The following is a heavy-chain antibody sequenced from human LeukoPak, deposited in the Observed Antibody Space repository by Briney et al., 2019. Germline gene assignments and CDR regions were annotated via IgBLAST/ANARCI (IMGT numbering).Heavy chain of an antibody. D-gene: IGHD3-10*01. Sequence: GASVKVSCKASGFTFTRYGMNWVRQAPGQGLEWMGWISVYNGNTNYAQKLQGRVTMTTDTSTSTAYMELRSLRSDDTAVYYCARMVRGVSPDYWGQGTLVTVSS. CDR3: ARMVRGVSPDY. J-gene: IGHJ4*02. CDR2: ISVYNGNT. CDR1: GFTFTRYG. V-gene: IGHV1-18*01.